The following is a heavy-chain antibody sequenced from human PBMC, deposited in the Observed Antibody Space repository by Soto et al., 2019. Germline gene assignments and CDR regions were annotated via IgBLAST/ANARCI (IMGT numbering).Heavy chain of an antibody. CDR3: ARGRGEEYYYYGMDF. J-gene: IGHJ6*02. CDR1: GGSISSYY. V-gene: IGHV4-59*01. Sequence: XETLSLPGTVSGGSISSYYWSWIRQPPGKGLEWIGYIYYSGSTNYNPSLKSRVTISVDTSKNQFSLKLSYVTAADTAVYYCARGRGEEYYYYGMDFWGQGTTVTVSS. D-gene: IGHD2-21*01. CDR2: IYYSGST.